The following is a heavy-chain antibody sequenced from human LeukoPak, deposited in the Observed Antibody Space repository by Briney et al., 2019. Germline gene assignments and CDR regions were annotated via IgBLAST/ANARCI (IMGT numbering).Heavy chain of an antibody. Sequence: SQTLSLTCTVSGGSISSGSYYWSWIRQPAGKGLEWIGRIYTSGSTNYNPSLKSRVTISVDTSKNQFSLKLSSVTAADTAVYYCAREQQLAEKRLDYWGQGTLVTVSS. V-gene: IGHV4-61*02. CDR2: IYTSGST. D-gene: IGHD6-13*01. CDR1: GGSISSGSYY. CDR3: AREQQLAEKRLDY. J-gene: IGHJ4*02.